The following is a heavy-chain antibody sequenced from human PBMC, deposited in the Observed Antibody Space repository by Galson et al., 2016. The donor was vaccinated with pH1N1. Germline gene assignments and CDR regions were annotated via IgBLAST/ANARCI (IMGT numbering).Heavy chain of an antibody. CDR1: GFTFSSYA. Sequence: SLRLSCAASGFTFSSYAMTWVRQAPGKGLEWVSAISGSGGGTYYADSVKGRFTISRDNSKNMLYLQMNSLRAEDTAVYYCANSYYYDSSGYYYVLGSDAFDIWGQGTMVTVSS. CDR2: ISGSGGGT. CDR3: ANSYYYDSSGYYYVLGSDAFDI. J-gene: IGHJ3*02. V-gene: IGHV3-23*01. D-gene: IGHD3-22*01.